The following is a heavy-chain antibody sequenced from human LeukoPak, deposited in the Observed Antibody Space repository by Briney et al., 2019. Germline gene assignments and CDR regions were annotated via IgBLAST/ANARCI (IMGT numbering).Heavy chain of an antibody. CDR1: GYRFTSYW. V-gene: IGHV5-51*01. Sequence: GGSLQISCKGPGYRFTSYWIGRVRQLPGKGLEWMGIIYPCNSDIRYVPSLQGHVTISADKSISTAYLQWSSLKASDTAMYYCARGPLVGATHYFDYWGQGTLVTVSS. D-gene: IGHD1-26*01. J-gene: IGHJ4*02. CDR3: ARGPLVGATHYFDY. CDR2: IYPCNSDI.